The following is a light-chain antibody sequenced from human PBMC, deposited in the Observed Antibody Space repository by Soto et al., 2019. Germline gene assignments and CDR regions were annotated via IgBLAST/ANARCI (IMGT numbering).Light chain of an antibody. CDR3: QSYDSSLSGSV. V-gene: IGLV1-40*01. Sequence: QSVLTQPPSVSGAPGQRVTISCTGSSSNIGAGYVHWYQQLPGTAPKLLIYGNSNRPSGVPDRFSGSKSGTSASLAITGLQAEDEADYHCQSYDSSLSGSVFGGGPKVTVL. J-gene: IGLJ3*02. CDR2: GNS. CDR1: SSNIGAGYV.